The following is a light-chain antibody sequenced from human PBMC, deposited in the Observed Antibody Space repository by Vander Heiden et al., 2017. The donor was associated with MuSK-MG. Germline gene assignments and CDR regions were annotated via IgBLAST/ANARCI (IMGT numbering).Light chain of an antibody. CDR2: AAS. Sequence: IQMTQSPSSLSASVGDRVTITCRASQSISSYLNWYQQKPGKAPKLLIYAASSLQSGVPSRFSGSGYGTDFTLTISSRQPEDFAPYYCQQSDSTPGFTFGHGTKVDIK. J-gene: IGKJ3*01. CDR3: QQSDSTPGFT. CDR1: QSISSY. V-gene: IGKV1-39*01.